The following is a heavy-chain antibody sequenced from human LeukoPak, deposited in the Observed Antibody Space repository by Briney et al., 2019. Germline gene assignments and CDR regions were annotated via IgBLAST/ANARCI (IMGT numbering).Heavy chain of an antibody. CDR3: ATMTAITYYYDSSGYVY. D-gene: IGHD3-22*01. V-gene: IGHV1-24*01. CDR1: GYTLTELS. CDR2: FDPEDGGT. Sequence: ASVKVSCKVSGYTLTELSMHWVRQAPGKGLEWMGGFDPEDGGTIYAQKFQGRVTMTEDTSTDTAYMELSSLRSEDTAVYYCATMTAITYYYDSSGYVYWGQGTLVTVSS. J-gene: IGHJ4*02.